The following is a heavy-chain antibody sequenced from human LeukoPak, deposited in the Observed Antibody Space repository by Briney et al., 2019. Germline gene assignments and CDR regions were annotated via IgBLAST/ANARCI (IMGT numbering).Heavy chain of an antibody. D-gene: IGHD4-17*01. Sequence: GGSLRLSCAASGFTFSSYGMHWVRQAPGKGLEWVAVIWYDGSNKYYADSVKGRFTISRDNSKNTLYLQVNSLRAEDTAVYYCAKSNSAYGDLFDYWGQGTLVTVSS. CDR2: IWYDGSNK. J-gene: IGHJ4*02. CDR1: GFTFSSYG. CDR3: AKSNSAYGDLFDY. V-gene: IGHV3-33*06.